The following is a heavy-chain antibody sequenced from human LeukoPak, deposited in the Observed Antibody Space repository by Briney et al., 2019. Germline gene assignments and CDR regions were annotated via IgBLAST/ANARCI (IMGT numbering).Heavy chain of an antibody. J-gene: IGHJ4*02. CDR3: AGGARRQQPFDY. Sequence: PGGSLRLSCAASEFTVSSNYMNWVRQAPGKGLEWVSVIYSGGSTYYADSVKGRFTISRDNSKNTLYIQMNSLRAEDTAVYYCAGGARRQQPFDYWGQGTLVTVSS. CDR2: IYSGGST. D-gene: IGHD6-13*01. CDR1: EFTVSSNY. V-gene: IGHV3-66*01.